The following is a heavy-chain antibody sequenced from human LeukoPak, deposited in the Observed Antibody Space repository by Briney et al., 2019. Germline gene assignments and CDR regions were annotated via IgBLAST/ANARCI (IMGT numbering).Heavy chain of an antibody. CDR2: ISGDGVTT. CDR3: AKGVNTISFTFDY. Sequence: GGSLRLSCAASGFTFDDYAMHWVRQAPGKGLEWVSLISGDGVTTYYADSVKGRFTISRDNSEDSLYLQMNSLRTEDTAFYYCAKGVNTISFTFDYWGRGTLVTDSS. J-gene: IGHJ4*02. D-gene: IGHD3-22*01. V-gene: IGHV3-43*02. CDR1: GFTFDDYA.